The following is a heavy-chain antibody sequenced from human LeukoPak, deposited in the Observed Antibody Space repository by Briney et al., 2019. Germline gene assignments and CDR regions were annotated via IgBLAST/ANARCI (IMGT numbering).Heavy chain of an antibody. D-gene: IGHD6-13*01. CDR1: GGSISSYY. J-gene: IGHJ4*02. V-gene: IGHV4-59*01. CDR3: ASLVSSSWSLDY. CDR2: IYYSGST. Sequence: PSETLSLTCTVSGGSISSYYWSWIRQPPGKGLEWIGYIYYSGSTNYNPSLKSRVTISVDTSKNQFSLKLSSVTAADTAVYYCASLVSSSWSLDYWGQGTLSPSPQ.